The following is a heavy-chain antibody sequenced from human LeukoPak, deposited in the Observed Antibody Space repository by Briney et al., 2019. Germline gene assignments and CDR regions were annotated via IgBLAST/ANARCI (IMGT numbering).Heavy chain of an antibody. D-gene: IGHD5-24*01. V-gene: IGHV1-69*08. J-gene: IGHJ4*02. CDR3: ASVEMASQLDY. CDR2: IIPVLGTP. CDR1: GYTFTGYY. Sequence: SVKVSCKASGYTFTGYYMHWVRQAPGLGLEWMGRIIPVLGTPHYAHNFQGRVTITADRSMSTGYMELSSLRSDDTAVYYCASVEMASQLDYWGQGTLVTVSS.